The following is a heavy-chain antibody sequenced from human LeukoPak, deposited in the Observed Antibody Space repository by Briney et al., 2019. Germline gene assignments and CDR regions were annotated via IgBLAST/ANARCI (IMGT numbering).Heavy chain of an antibody. V-gene: IGHV4-59*12. J-gene: IGHJ4*02. CDR2: VSYSGST. CDR1: GGSISSYY. Sequence: PSETLSLTCTVSGGSISSYYWSWVRQPPGKGLEWIRYVSYSGSTDYNPSLKSRVILSLDKSANQFSLNLSSVTAADTAVYYCARFSPRAMGNYLDFWGQGTLVTVSS. D-gene: IGHD7-27*01. CDR3: ARFSPRAMGNYLDF.